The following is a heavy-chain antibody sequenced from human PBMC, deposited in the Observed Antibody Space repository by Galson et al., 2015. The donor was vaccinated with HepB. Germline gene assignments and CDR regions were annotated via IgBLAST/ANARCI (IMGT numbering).Heavy chain of an antibody. V-gene: IGHV1-69*06. Sequence: SVKVSCKASGGTFSSYAISWVRQAPGQGLEWMGGIIPIFGTANYAQKFQGRVTITADKSTSTAYMELSSLRSEDTAVYYCARAPHYYDSSGYLYYFDYWGLGTLVTVSS. CDR3: ARAPHYYDSSGYLYYFDY. D-gene: IGHD3-22*01. CDR1: GGTFSSYA. J-gene: IGHJ4*02. CDR2: IIPIFGTA.